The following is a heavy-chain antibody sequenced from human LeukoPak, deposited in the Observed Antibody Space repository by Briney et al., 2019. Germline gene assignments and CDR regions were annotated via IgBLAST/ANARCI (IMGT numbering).Heavy chain of an antibody. D-gene: IGHD5-12*01. CDR1: GFTFSSYG. J-gene: IGHJ4*02. CDR2: ISGSGGST. Sequence: GGSLRLSCAASGFTFSSYGMSWVRQAPGKGLEWVSAISGSGGSTYYADSVKGRFTISRDNAKNSLSLQLNSLSAEDTALYYCARSRSGYYEDYWGQGTLVTVSS. CDR3: ARSRSGYYEDY. V-gene: IGHV3-23*01.